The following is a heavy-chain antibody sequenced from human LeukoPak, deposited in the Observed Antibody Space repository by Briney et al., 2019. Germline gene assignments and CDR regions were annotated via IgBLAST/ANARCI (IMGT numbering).Heavy chain of an antibody. CDR2: IRYDGSNK. CDR3: AKGLELRGEVYFDY. Sequence: GGSLRLSCAASGFTFSSYGMHWVRQAPGKGLEWVAFIRYDGSNKYYADSVKGRFTISRDNSKNTLYLQMNSLRAEDTAVYYCAKGLELRGEVYFDYWGQGTLVTVSS. V-gene: IGHV3-30*02. D-gene: IGHD1-7*01. CDR1: GFTFSSYG. J-gene: IGHJ4*02.